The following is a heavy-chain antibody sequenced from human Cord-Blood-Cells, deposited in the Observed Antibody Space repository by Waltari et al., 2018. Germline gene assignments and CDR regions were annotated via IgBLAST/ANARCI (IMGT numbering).Heavy chain of an antibody. Sequence: EVQLVESGGGLVKPGRSLRLSCTASGFTFGDYAMSWFRQAPGKGLEWGGFIRSKAYGGTTEYAPPVKGRFTISRDDSKSNANQQMNSLKTEDTAVYYCTRGHGSGSYSTDFDYWGQGTLVTVSS. V-gene: IGHV3-49*05. CDR2: IRSKAYGGTT. D-gene: IGHD3-10*01. CDR3: TRGHGSGSYSTDFDY. J-gene: IGHJ4*02. CDR1: GFTFGDYA.